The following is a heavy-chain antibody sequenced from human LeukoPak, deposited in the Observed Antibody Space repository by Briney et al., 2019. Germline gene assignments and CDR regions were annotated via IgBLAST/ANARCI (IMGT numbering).Heavy chain of an antibody. V-gene: IGHV1-69*04. CDR2: IIPILGIA. CDR3: ARDRDDFLFDY. Sequence: SVKVSCKASGGTFSSYAISWVRQAPGQGLEWMGRIIPILGIANYAQKFPGRVTITADKSTSTAYMELSSLRSEDTAVYYCARDRDDFLFDYWGQGTLVTVSS. J-gene: IGHJ4*02. CDR1: GGTFSSYA. D-gene: IGHD5-24*01.